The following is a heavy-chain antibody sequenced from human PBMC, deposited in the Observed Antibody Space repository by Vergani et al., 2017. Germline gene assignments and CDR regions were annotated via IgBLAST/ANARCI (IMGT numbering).Heavy chain of an antibody. CDR3: ARDERRPWSNSWARFEY. J-gene: IGHJ4*02. D-gene: IGHD6-13*01. CDR2: LHHNGAT. CDR1: NVFISSNAYY. V-gene: IGHV4-38-2*02. Sequence: QVQLKESGPGLVKHSETLSLTCTVSNVFISSNAYYWGWIRQAPGRGLEWIGSLHHNGATSHNPSLRSRVTMSVDTSKNQFSLSLNSVTAADTAIYYCARDERRPWSNSWARFEYWGLGIPVTVSS.